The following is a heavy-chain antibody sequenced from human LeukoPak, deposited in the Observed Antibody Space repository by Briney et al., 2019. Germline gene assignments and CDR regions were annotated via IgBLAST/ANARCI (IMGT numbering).Heavy chain of an antibody. CDR1: GFTFSSSA. D-gene: IGHD6-19*01. CDR3: AKMKQQWLAQILFDY. CDR2: ISGSGSGGST. V-gene: IGHV3-23*01. J-gene: IGHJ4*02. Sequence: PGGSLRLSCAASGFTFSSSAMSWVRQAPGKGMEWVSNISGSGSGGSTYYADSVKGRFTISRNNSKNTLYLQMNSLRAEDTAVYYCAKMKQQWLAQILFDYWGQGTLVTVSS.